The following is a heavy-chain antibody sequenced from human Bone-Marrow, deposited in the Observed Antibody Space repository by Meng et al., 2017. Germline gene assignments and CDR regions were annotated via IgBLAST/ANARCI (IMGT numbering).Heavy chain of an antibody. V-gene: IGHV3-7*01. D-gene: IGHD1-26*01. CDR3: ATSVVGPTTRHFDY. Sequence: ESLKISCAASGFTFRTYWMNWVRQAPGKGLEWVVNIKPDESAHYYVDSVKGRFTISRDNAKNSVYLQMNSLRAEDTAVYYCATSVVGPTTRHFDYWGQGTLVTVSS. CDR2: IKPDESAH. CDR1: GFTFRTYW. J-gene: IGHJ4*02.